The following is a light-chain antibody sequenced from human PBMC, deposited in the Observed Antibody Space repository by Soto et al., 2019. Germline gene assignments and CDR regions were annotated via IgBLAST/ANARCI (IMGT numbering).Light chain of an antibody. CDR2: DVS. V-gene: IGLV2-14*01. CDR3: SSYTGSRTWL. CDR1: SSDVGGYDY. Sequence: QSALTQPASVSGSPGQSITISCTGTSSDVGGYDYVSWYQQHPHKAPKLMIYDVSDRPSGVSNLFSGSKSGNTASLTISGLQAEDDADYYCSSYTGSRTWLFGGGTQLTVL. J-gene: IGLJ7*01.